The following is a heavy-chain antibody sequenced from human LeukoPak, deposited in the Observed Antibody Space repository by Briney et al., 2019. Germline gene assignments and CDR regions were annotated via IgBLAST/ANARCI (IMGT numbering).Heavy chain of an antibody. Sequence: SETLSLTCAVYGGSFSGYYWSWIRQPPGKGLEWIGEINHSGSTNYNPSLKSRVTISVDTSKNQFSLKLSSVTAADTAVYYCARGGDFWSGYYPYDYWGQGTLVTVSS. CDR3: ARGGDFWSGYYPYDY. J-gene: IGHJ4*02. V-gene: IGHV4-34*01. CDR2: INHSGST. D-gene: IGHD3-3*01. CDR1: GGSFSGYY.